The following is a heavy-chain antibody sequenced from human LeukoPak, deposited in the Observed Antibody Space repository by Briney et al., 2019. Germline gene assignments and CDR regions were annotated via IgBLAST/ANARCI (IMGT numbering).Heavy chain of an antibody. D-gene: IGHD3-3*01. CDR3: ARMRITIFGVVIPDAFDI. CDR1: GGSISSYY. Sequence: SETLSLTCTVSGGSISSYYWSWIRQPPGKGLEWIGYIYYSGSTNYNPSLKSRVTISVDTSKNQFSLKLSSVTAADTAVYYCARMRITIFGVVIPDAFDIWGQGTMVTVSS. J-gene: IGHJ3*02. V-gene: IGHV4-59*01. CDR2: IYYSGST.